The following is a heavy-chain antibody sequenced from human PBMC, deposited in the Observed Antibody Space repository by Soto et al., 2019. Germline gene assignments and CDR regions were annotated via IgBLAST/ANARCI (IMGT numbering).Heavy chain of an antibody. V-gene: IGHV3-66*01. CDR3: ARDTPGYPHYYNGMDV. CDR1: GFTVSSNY. CDR2: IYSGGST. D-gene: IGHD2-15*01. J-gene: IGHJ6*02. Sequence: GGSLRLSCAASGFTVSSNYMSWVRQAPGKGLEWVSVIYSGGSTYYADSVKGRFTISRDNSKNTLYLQMNSLRAEDTAVYYCARDTPGYPHYYNGMDVWGQGTTVTVSS.